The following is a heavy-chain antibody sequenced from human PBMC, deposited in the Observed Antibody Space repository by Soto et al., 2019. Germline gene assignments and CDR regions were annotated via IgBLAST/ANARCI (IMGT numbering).Heavy chain of an antibody. V-gene: IGHV1-18*01. D-gene: IGHD2-15*01. Sequence: QVQLVQSGAEVKKPGASVKVSCKASGYTFTSYGISWVRQAPGQGLEWMGWISGYNGNTNYAQKLQGRLTMTTDTSRGRAHGGLSSLRSDDTAGDYCVVIARPYYFDYWGQGTLVTVSS. CDR2: ISGYNGNT. CDR3: VVIARPYYFDY. CDR1: GYTFTSYG. J-gene: IGHJ4*02.